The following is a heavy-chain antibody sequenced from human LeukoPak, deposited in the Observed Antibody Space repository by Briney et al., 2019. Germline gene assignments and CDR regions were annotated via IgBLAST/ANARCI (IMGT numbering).Heavy chain of an antibody. D-gene: IGHD1-26*01. V-gene: IGHV5-51*01. J-gene: IGHJ3*02. Sequence: GESLKISCKGFGYSFTSYWIGWVRQMPGKGLEWMGIIYPGDSDTRYSPSFQGQVTISADKSISTAYLQWSSLKASDTAMYYCARRVGNSGSFGAFAIWGQGTMVNVSS. CDR3: ARRVGNSGSFGAFAI. CDR2: IYPGDSDT. CDR1: GYSFTSYW.